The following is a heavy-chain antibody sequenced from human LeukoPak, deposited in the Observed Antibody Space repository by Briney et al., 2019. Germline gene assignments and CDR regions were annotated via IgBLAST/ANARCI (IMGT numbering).Heavy chain of an antibody. Sequence: GGSLRLSCAASGFTFSSYSMNWVRQAPGKGLEWVSYISSSSSTIYYADSVKGRFTISRDNAKNSLNLQMNSLRAEDTAVYYCARKQLVRGEIGNWFDPWGQGTLVTVSS. CDR1: GFTFSSYS. D-gene: IGHD6-13*01. CDR3: ARKQLVRGEIGNWFDP. CDR2: ISSSSSTI. J-gene: IGHJ5*02. V-gene: IGHV3-48*04.